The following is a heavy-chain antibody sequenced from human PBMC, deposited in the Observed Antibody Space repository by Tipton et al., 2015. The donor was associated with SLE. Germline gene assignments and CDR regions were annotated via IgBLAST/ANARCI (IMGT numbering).Heavy chain of an antibody. Sequence: TLSLTCTVSGGSISDYYWSWIRQPPGKGLEWIGYVHSSGRTNYNPSLKSRLTILVDRSKNQFSLELSSVTAADTAVYYCARAVEVSGGWELHDYWGQGTLVTVSS. J-gene: IGHJ4*02. CDR3: ARAVEVSGGWELHDY. V-gene: IGHV4-59*12. CDR2: VHSSGRT. CDR1: GGSISDYY. D-gene: IGHD1-26*01.